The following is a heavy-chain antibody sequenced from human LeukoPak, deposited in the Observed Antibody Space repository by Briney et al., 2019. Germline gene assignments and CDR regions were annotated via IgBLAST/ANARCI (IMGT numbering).Heavy chain of an antibody. CDR1: GGSFSGYY. CDR2: INHSGST. J-gene: IGHJ5*02. Sequence: SETLSLTCAVYGGSFSGYYWSWIRQPPGKGLEWIGEINHSGSTNYNPSLKSRVTISVDTPKNQFSLKLSSVTAADTAVYYCARGATPGSGSRNWFDPWGQGTLVTVSS. D-gene: IGHD3-10*01. V-gene: IGHV4-34*01. CDR3: ARGATPGSGSRNWFDP.